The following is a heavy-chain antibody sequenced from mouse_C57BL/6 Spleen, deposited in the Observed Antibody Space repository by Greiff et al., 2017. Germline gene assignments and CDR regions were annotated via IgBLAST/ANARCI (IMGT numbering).Heavy chain of an antibody. Sequence: EVQLVESGGDLVKPGGSLKLSCAASGFTFSSYGMSWVRQTPDKRLEWVATISSGGSYTYYPDSVKGRFTISRDNAKNTLYLQMSSLKSEDTAMYYCARHVYYGSSPFDYWGQGTTLTVSS. CDR2: ISSGGSYT. D-gene: IGHD1-1*01. J-gene: IGHJ2*01. V-gene: IGHV5-6*01. CDR1: GFTFSSYG. CDR3: ARHVYYGSSPFDY.